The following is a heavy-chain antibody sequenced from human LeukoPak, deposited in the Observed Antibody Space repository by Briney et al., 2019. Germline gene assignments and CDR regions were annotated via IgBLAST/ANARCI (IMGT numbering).Heavy chain of an antibody. Sequence: GGSLRLSCAASGFTFSDYYMSRIRQAPGKGLEWVSYISSSSYTNYADSVKGRFTISRDNAKNSLYLQMNSLRAEDTAVYYCARSGKYCSGGSCYPNWFDPWGQGTLVTVSS. V-gene: IGHV3-11*03. CDR1: GFTFSDYY. CDR3: ARSGKYCSGGSCYPNWFDP. J-gene: IGHJ5*02. D-gene: IGHD2-15*01. CDR2: ISSSSYT.